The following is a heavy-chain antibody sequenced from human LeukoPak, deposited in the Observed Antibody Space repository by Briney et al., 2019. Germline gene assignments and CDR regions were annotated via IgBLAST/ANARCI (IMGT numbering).Heavy chain of an antibody. D-gene: IGHD2-2*01. V-gene: IGHV1-24*01. CDR1: GYTLTELS. CDR3: ATGCSSTSCPIDY. CDR2: FDPEDGET. Sequence: ASVKVSCKVSGYTLTELSMHWVRQAPGKGLEWMGGFDPEDGETIYAQKFQGRVTMTEDTSTDTANMELSSLRSEDTAVYYCATGCSSTSCPIDYWGQGTLVTVSS. J-gene: IGHJ4*02.